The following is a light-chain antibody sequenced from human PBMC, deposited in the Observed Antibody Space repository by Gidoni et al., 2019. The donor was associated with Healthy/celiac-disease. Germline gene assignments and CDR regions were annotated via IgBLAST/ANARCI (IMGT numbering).Light chain of an antibody. J-gene: IGKJ1*01. Sequence: DIQLTQSPSTLSASVGDRVTITCRASQSISSWLAWYQQKPGKAPKPLIYKASSLESGVPSRLSGSGSGTEFTLTISSLQPDDFATYYCQQYNSYMWTFGQGTKVEIK. V-gene: IGKV1-5*03. CDR2: KAS. CDR1: QSISSW. CDR3: QQYNSYMWT.